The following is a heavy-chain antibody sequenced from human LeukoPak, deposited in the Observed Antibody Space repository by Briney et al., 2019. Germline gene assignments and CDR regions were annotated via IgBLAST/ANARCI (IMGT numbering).Heavy chain of an antibody. CDR3: ATTTSYYFSH. Sequence: ASVKVSCKPSAYSLSGYYIHWVRQAPGQGLECGGWINPNTGGTNYAQKFRGRVTMNSETSITTAYMELSSLRSDDTAVYYCATTTSYYFSHWGQGTLVTVSS. V-gene: IGHV1-2*02. D-gene: IGHD2/OR15-2a*01. J-gene: IGHJ4*02. CDR1: AYSLSGYY. CDR2: INPNTGGT.